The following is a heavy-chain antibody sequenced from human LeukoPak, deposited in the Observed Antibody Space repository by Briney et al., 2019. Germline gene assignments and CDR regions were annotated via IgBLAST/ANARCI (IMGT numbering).Heavy chain of an antibody. CDR1: GFTFDDYG. V-gene: IGHV3-9*01. Sequence: GRSLRLSCAASGFTFDDYGMHWVRQAPGKGLEWVSGISWNSGSIGYADSVKGRFTISRDNAKNSLYLQMNSLRAEDTALYYCASSYYDSSGYQIWGQGTLVTVSS. CDR3: ASSYYDSSGYQI. CDR2: ISWNSGSI. J-gene: IGHJ4*02. D-gene: IGHD3-22*01.